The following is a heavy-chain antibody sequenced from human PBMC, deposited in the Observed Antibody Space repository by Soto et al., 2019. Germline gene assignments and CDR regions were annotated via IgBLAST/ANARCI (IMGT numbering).Heavy chain of an antibody. CDR3: ARVHVMVVAGSTFDY. CDR2: IYPGDSDT. CDR1: GYSFTSYW. Sequence: GESLKISCKGSGYSFTSYWIGWVRQMPGKGLEWMGIIYPGDSDTRYSPSFQGQVTISVDTSNNQFSLKLTSVTAADTAVYYCARVHVMVVAGSTFDYWGHGTLVTVSS. D-gene: IGHD6-19*01. V-gene: IGHV5-51*01. J-gene: IGHJ4*01.